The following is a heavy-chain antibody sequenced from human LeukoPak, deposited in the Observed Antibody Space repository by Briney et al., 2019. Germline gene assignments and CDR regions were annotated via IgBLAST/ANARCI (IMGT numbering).Heavy chain of an antibody. J-gene: IGHJ3*02. CDR1: GGSISSSSYY. Sequence: SETLSLTCTVSGGSISSSSYYWGWIRQPPGKGLEWIGSIYYSGSTYYNPSLKSRVTISVDTSKNQFSLKLSSVTAADTAVYYCARDSSGYFYGNAFDIWGQGTMVTVPS. CDR3: ARDSSGYFYGNAFDI. V-gene: IGHV4-39*01. CDR2: IYYSGST. D-gene: IGHD3-22*01.